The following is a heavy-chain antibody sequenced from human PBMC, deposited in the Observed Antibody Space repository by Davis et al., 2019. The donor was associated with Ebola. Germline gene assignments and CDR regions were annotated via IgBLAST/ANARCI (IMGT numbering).Heavy chain of an antibody. CDR2: IYSGGST. V-gene: IGHV3-66*01. CDR1: GFTVSSTY. J-gene: IGHJ6*02. Sequence: GESLKISCAASGFTVSSTYMSWVRQAPGKGLEWVSVIYSGGSTYYADSVKGRFTIPRDNSKNTLYLQMNSLRAEDTAVYYCARDDRTVTLSEDGMDVWGQGTTVTVSS. D-gene: IGHD4-11*01. CDR3: ARDDRTVTLSEDGMDV.